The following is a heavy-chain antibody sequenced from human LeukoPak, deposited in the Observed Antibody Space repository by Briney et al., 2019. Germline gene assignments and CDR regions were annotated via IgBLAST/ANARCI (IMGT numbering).Heavy chain of an antibody. J-gene: IGHJ5*02. Sequence: SETLSLICTVSAGSISSYYWSWIRQPPGKGLEMIAFVYSCERTNFNPSLKSRVSVSLDTSKRQFSLKLRSVTAADTAVYFCARHRVAKGPYNWFDPWGQGTLVTVSS. V-gene: IGHV4-59*08. CDR3: ARHRVAKGPYNWFDP. CDR1: AGSISSYY. CDR2: VYSCERT. D-gene: IGHD2-15*01.